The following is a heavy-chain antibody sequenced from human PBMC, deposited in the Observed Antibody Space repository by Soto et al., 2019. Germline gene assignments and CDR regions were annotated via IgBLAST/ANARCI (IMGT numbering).Heavy chain of an antibody. CDR3: AKWAYYDYVWGSYRLYYFDY. Sequence: GGSLRLSCAASGFTFSSYAMSWVRQAPGKGLEWVSAISGRGGGTYYADSVKGRFTISRDNSKNTLYLQMNSLRAEDTAVYYCAKWAYYDYVWGSYRLYYFDYWGQGTLVTVSS. J-gene: IGHJ4*02. CDR2: ISGRGGGT. V-gene: IGHV3-23*01. CDR1: GFTFSSYA. D-gene: IGHD3-16*02.